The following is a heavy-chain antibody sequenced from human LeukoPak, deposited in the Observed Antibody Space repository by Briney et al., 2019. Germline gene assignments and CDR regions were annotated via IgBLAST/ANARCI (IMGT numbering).Heavy chain of an antibody. D-gene: IGHD1-26*01. CDR3: ARSGSYYFYFQH. V-gene: IGHV1-18*04. J-gene: IGHJ1*01. CDR2: ISAYNGNT. Sequence: ASVKVSCKASGYTFTGYYMHWVRQAPGQGLEWMGWISAYNGNTNYAQKLQGRVTMTTDTSTSTAYMELRSLRSDDTAVYYCARSGSYYFYFQHWGQGTLVTVSS. CDR1: GYTFTGYY.